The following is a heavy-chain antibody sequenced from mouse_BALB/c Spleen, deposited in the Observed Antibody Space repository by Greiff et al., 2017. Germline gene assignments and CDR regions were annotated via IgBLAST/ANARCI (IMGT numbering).Heavy chain of an antibody. Sequence: EVKLVESGGGLVKPGGSLKLSCAASGFTFSDYYMYWVRQTPEKRLEWVATISDGGSYTYYPYSVKGRFTISRDKAKNNLYLQMSSLKSEDTAMYYCASEARYRYYAMDYWGQGTSVTVSA. CDR3: ASEARYRYYAMDY. CDR1: GFTFSDYY. CDR2: ISDGGSYT. D-gene: IGHD2-14*01. J-gene: IGHJ4*01. V-gene: IGHV5-4*02.